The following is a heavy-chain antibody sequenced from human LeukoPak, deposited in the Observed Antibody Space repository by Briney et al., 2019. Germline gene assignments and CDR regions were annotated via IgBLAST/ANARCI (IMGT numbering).Heavy chain of an antibody. CDR3: AKAMLTYNAFDI. D-gene: IGHD3-10*02. CDR2: IWYDGSNK. J-gene: IGHJ3*02. CDR1: GFTFSSYG. V-gene: IGHV3-33*06. Sequence: PGRSLRLSCAASGFTFSSYGMHWVRQAPGKGLEWVAVIWYDGSNKYYADSVKGRFTISRDNSKNTLYLQMNSLRAEDTAVYYCAKAMLTYNAFDIWGQGTMVTVSS.